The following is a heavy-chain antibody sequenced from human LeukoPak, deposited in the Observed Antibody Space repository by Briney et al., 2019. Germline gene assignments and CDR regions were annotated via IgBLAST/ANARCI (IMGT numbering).Heavy chain of an antibody. CDR1: AGSINIDY. V-gene: IGHV4-59*01. CDR3: AKTAYASGWLDH. D-gene: IGHD6-19*01. Sequence: SETLSLTCTVSAGSINIDYWSWIRQAPGKGLEYIGYTSYSGSTNYNPSLKSRVTFSLDTSKNHFSLKLSSVTAADTAVYFCAKTAYASGWLDHWGQGTLVTVSS. J-gene: IGHJ4*02. CDR2: TSYSGST.